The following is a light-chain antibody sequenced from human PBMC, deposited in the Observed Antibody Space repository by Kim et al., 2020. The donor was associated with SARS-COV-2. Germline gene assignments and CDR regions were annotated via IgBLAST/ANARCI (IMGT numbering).Light chain of an antibody. CDR1: SLRSYY. J-gene: IGLJ2*01. V-gene: IGLV3-19*01. CDR3: NSRDSSADHLV. Sequence: ALGQTVRITCKGDSLRSYYASWYQQKPGQAPILVIYGKNNRPSGIPDRFSGSSSGNTTSLTITGAQAEDEADYYCNSRDSSADHLVFGGGTQLTVL. CDR2: GKN.